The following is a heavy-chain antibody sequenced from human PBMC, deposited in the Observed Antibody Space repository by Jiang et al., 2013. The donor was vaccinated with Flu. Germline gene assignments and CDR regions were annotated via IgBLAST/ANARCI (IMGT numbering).Heavy chain of an antibody. V-gene: IGHV3-11*01. CDR3: AREVVIIGQPYYFDY. Sequence: QLVESGGGLVKPGGSLRLSCAGSGFTFSDFYMTWIRQAPGKGLEWVSYISASGSTIYYADSVKGRFTVSRDNARNSLSLQMNSLRAEDTAVYYCAREVVIIGQPYYFDYWGQGALVTVSS. CDR2: ISASGSTI. CDR1: GFTFSDFY. D-gene: IGHD3-22*01. J-gene: IGHJ4*02.